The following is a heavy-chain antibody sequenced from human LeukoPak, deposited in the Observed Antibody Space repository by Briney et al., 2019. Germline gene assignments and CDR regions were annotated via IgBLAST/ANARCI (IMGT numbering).Heavy chain of an antibody. Sequence: GGSLRLSCAASGFTFSSYWMHWVRQAPGKGLVWVSRINSDGSSTSYADSVKGRCTISRDNAKNTLYLQMNSLRAEDTAVYYCAELGINMIGGVWGKGTTVTISS. V-gene: IGHV3-74*01. D-gene: IGHD3-10*02. CDR3: AELGINMIGGV. J-gene: IGHJ6*04. CDR2: INSDGSST. CDR1: GFTFSSYW.